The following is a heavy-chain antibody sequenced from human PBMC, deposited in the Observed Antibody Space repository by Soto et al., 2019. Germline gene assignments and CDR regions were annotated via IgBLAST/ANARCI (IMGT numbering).Heavy chain of an antibody. J-gene: IGHJ2*01. V-gene: IGHV3-74*03. CDR2: ITNVGSGA. CDR1: VFIFSSYW. CDR3: ARGMQGSRYFNL. Sequence: EEQLVESGGGLVQPGGSLRLSCAGSVFIFSSYWMHWVRQAPGKGLVWVSRITNVGSGATYADSVNGRFTISRDNAKNTMYLQMNSLRVEDTAVYYCARGMQGSRYFNLWGRGTLVTVSS.